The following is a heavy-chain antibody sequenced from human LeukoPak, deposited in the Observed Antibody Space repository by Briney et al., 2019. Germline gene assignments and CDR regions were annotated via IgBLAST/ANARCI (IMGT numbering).Heavy chain of an antibody. CDR1: GFTFSTYW. D-gene: IGHD1-7*01. Sequence: PGGSLRLSCAASGFTFSTYWMHWVRQAPGKGLVWVSRINSDGSSTSYADSVKGRFTISRDNAKNTLYLQMNSLSAEDTAVYYCPRYNWNSAPFDYWGQGTLVTVSS. J-gene: IGHJ4*02. V-gene: IGHV3-74*01. CDR2: INSDGSST. CDR3: PRYNWNSAPFDY.